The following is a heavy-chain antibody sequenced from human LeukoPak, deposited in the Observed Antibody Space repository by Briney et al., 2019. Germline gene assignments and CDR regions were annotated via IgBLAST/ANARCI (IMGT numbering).Heavy chain of an antibody. J-gene: IGHJ4*02. Sequence: PSETLSLTCTVPGGSISSYYWSWIRQPAGKGLEWIGRIYTSGSTNYNPSLKSRVTMSVDTSKNQFSLKLSSVTAADTAVYYCARGPGSGSYYNSVYYFDYWGQGTLVTVSS. CDR2: IYTSGST. V-gene: IGHV4-4*07. CDR1: GGSISSYY. D-gene: IGHD3-10*01. CDR3: ARGPGSGSYYNSVYYFDY.